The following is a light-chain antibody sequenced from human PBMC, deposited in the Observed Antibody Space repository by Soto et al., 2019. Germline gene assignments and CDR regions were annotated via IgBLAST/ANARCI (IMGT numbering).Light chain of an antibody. CDR1: QSVSSSF. Sequence: ENVLTQSPGTLSLSPGDRATLSGRASQSVSSSFLAWYQQKPGQAPRLLIYGASNRASGIPDRFSGSGSGTDFTLTITRLEPGDFAVYYCQQYGRSPDLFTFGPGTKVEIK. V-gene: IGKV3-20*01. J-gene: IGKJ3*01. CDR2: GAS. CDR3: QQYGRSPDLFT.